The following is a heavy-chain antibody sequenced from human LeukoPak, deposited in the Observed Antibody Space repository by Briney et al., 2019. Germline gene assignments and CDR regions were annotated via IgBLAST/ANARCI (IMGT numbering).Heavy chain of an antibody. Sequence: PGGSLRLSCAASGFTFSSYAMSWVRQAPGKGLEWVSAISGSGGSTYYADSVKGRFTISRVNSKNTLYLQMNSLRAEDTAVYYCAKESPSYYYDSSGYYPDYWGQGTLVTVSS. J-gene: IGHJ4*02. CDR3: AKESPSYYYDSSGYYPDY. D-gene: IGHD3-22*01. CDR2: ISGSGGST. CDR1: GFTFSSYA. V-gene: IGHV3-23*01.